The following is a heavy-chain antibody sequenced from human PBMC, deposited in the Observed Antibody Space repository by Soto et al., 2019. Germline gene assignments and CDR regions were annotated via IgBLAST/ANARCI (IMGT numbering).Heavy chain of an antibody. CDR1: GFSLSTSGVG. V-gene: IGHV2-5*02. CDR2: IYWDDDK. Sequence: QITLKESSPTLVKPTQTLTLTCTFSGFSLSTSGVGVGWIRQPPGKALEWLALIYWDDDKRYSPSLKSRLTTTKDTSKNQVVLTMTNMDPVDTATYYCAHRPGGYAWNDGDFDYWGQGALVTVSS. D-gene: IGHD1-1*01. J-gene: IGHJ4*02. CDR3: AHRPGGYAWNDGDFDY.